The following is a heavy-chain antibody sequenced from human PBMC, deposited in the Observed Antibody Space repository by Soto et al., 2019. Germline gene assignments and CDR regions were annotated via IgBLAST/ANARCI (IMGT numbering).Heavy chain of an antibody. CDR2: IRSKAYGGTT. D-gene: IGHD6-19*01. Sequence: GGSLRLSCAASGFTFSSYDMNWVRQAPGKGLEWVGFIRSKAYGGTTEYAASVKGRFTVSRDDSKSIAYPQMNSLKTEDTAVYYCTRVLSPSIAVDYWGQGTLVTVSS. J-gene: IGHJ4*02. V-gene: IGHV3-49*04. CDR1: GFTFSSYD. CDR3: TRVLSPSIAVDY.